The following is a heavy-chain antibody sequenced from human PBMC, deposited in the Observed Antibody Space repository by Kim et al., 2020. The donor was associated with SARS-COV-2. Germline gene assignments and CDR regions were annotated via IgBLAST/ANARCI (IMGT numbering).Heavy chain of an antibody. CDR3: AKDPYYYGSGWAFFDY. CDR1: GFTFSSYA. CDR2: ISGSGGST. D-gene: IGHD3-10*01. V-gene: IGHV3-23*01. Sequence: GGSLRLSCAASGFTFSSYAMSWVRQAPGKGLEWVSAISGSGGSTYYADSVKGRFTISRDNSKNTLYLQMNSLRAEDTAVYYCAKDPYYYGSGWAFFDYWGQGTLVTVSS. J-gene: IGHJ4*02.